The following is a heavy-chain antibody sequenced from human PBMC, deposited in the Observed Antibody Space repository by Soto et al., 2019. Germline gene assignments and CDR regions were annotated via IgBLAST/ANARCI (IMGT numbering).Heavy chain of an antibody. Sequence: PGESLKISCKGSGYNFANYWIGWVRQMPGKGLEWMEIIYPGNSDTRYSPSFQGQVTISADTSISTAYLEWSSLKASDTAIYYCARHVYYDVLKKNYCGQGTLVTVSA. V-gene: IGHV5-51*01. J-gene: IGHJ4*02. CDR1: GYNFANYW. CDR3: ARHVYYDVLKKNY. D-gene: IGHD3-9*01. CDR2: IYPGNSDT.